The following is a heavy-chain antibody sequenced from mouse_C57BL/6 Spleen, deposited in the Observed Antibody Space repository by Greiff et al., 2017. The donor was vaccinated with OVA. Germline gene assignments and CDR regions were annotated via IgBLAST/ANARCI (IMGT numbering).Heavy chain of an antibody. Sequence: VQLQQSGAELVKPGASVKISCKASGYAFSSSWMNWVKQRPGKGLEWIGQIYPGDGDTNSNGKFKGKATLTADKSSSTAYMQLSSLTSEDSAVYFCARGGGRQLFDYWGQGTTLTVSS. CDR1: GYAFSSSW. CDR2: IYPGDGDT. V-gene: IGHV1-80*01. D-gene: IGHD6-1*02. CDR3: ARGGGRQLFDY. J-gene: IGHJ2*01.